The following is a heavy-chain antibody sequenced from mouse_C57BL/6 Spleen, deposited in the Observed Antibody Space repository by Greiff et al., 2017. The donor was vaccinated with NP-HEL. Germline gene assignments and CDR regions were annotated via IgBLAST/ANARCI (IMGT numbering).Heavy chain of an antibody. CDR3: ARRATVGNYAMDY. V-gene: IGHV1-52*01. CDR2: IDPSDSET. D-gene: IGHD1-1*01. Sequence: QVQLQQPGAGLVRPGSSVKLSCKASGYTFTSYWMHWVKQRPIQGLEWIGNIDPSDSETHYNQKFKDKATLTVDKSSSTAYMQLSSLTSEDSAVYYCARRATVGNYAMDYWGQGTSVTVSS. J-gene: IGHJ4*01. CDR1: GYTFTSYW.